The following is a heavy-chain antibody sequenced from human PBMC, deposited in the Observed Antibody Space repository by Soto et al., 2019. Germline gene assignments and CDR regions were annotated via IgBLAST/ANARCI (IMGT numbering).Heavy chain of an antibody. CDR2: IKSKTDGGTT. D-gene: IGHD2-8*01. Sequence: GGSLRLSCAASGFTFSNAWMSWVRQAPGKGLEWVGRIKSKTDGGTTDYAAPVKGRFTISRDDSKNTLYLQMNSLKTEDTAVYYCTTDLIPPHTKDYYYMDVWGKGTTVTVSS. V-gene: IGHV3-15*01. CDR3: TTDLIPPHTKDYYYMDV. CDR1: GFTFSNAW. J-gene: IGHJ6*03.